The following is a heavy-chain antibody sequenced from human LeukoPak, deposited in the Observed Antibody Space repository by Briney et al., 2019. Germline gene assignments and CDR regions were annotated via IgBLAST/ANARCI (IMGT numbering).Heavy chain of an antibody. V-gene: IGHV4-4*09. D-gene: IGHD2-15*01. J-gene: IGHJ3*02. CDR2: IYNGGST. CDR3: ASWNLGYCSGGRCYGRAFDI. Sequence: SETLSLTCTVSGGSISSYYWSWIRQPPGEGLEWIGYIYNGGSTTYNPSLKSRVTVSVDTSKNQFSLKLSSVTAADTAVYYCASWNLGYCSGGRCYGRAFDIWGQGTMVTVSS. CDR1: GGSISSYY.